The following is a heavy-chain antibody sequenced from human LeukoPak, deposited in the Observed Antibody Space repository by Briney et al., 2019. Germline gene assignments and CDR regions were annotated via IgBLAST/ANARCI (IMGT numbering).Heavy chain of an antibody. CDR3: ARGQISCNDARCHLWYFDF. Sequence: PGGSLRLSCAASGFTFGSYALSWVRQAPGKGLEWVSQISASYNYKYYADSVKVRFTISRDNAKSTLALQMDSMRAEDTAVYYCARGQISCNDARCHLWYFDFWGRGTLVSVSS. V-gene: IGHV3-23*01. D-gene: IGHD2/OR15-2a*01. J-gene: IGHJ2*01. CDR1: GFTFGSYA. CDR2: ISASYNYK.